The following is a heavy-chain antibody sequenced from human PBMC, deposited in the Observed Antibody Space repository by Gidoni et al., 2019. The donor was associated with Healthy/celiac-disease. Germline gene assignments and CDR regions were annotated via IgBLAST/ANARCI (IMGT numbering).Heavy chain of an antibody. CDR3: ARLGENDAFDI. Sequence: EVPLVESGGGLVKPGGSLSLSCAASGFTFSSYSMNWVRQAPGKGLEWVSSISSSSSYIYYADSVKGRFTISRDNAKNSLYLQMNSLRAEDTAVYYCARLGENDAFDIWGQGTMVTVSS. D-gene: IGHD3-16*01. CDR1: GFTFSSYS. V-gene: IGHV3-21*01. J-gene: IGHJ3*02. CDR2: ISSSSSYI.